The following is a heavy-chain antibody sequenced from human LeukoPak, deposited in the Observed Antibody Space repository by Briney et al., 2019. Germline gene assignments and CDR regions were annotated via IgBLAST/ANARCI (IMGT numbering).Heavy chain of an antibody. Sequence: PGGSLRLSCAASGLTFSRYAMSWVRQAPGKGLEWVSGVSTSGGSTYYADSVKGRFTISRDNSKNTLYLQMNSLRAEDTAVYYCAKDLIAARTLYYWGQGTLVTVSS. J-gene: IGHJ4*02. CDR3: AKDLIAARTLYY. D-gene: IGHD6-6*01. CDR1: GLTFSRYA. V-gene: IGHV3-23*01. CDR2: VSTSGGST.